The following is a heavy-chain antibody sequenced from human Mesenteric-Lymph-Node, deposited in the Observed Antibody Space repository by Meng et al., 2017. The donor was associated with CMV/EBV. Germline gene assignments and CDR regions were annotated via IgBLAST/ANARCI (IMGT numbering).Heavy chain of an antibody. J-gene: IGHJ5*02. CDR2: INHSGST. V-gene: IGHV4-39*07. Sequence: SETLSLTCTVSGVSISSSSYYWGWIRQPPGKGLEWIGEINHSGSTNYNPSLKSRVTISVDTSKNQFSLKLSSVTAADTAVYYCARGLVAVVFDPWGQGTLVTVSS. D-gene: IGHD6-19*01. CDR3: ARGLVAVVFDP. CDR1: GVSISSSSYY.